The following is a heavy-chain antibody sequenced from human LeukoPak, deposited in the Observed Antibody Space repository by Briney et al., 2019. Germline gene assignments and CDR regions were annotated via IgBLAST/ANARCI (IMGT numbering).Heavy chain of an antibody. Sequence: SETLSLTCAVYGGSFTGYYWGWIRQPPGKGLEWIGEINHSENTNYNPSLKSRVTISVDTSKNQFSLKLTSVTAADTAIYYCARETAAAGSFIAINDVWGRGTLVTVSS. CDR2: INHSENT. CDR3: ARETAAAGSFIAINDV. J-gene: IGHJ4*02. V-gene: IGHV4-34*01. CDR1: GGSFTGYY. D-gene: IGHD6-13*01.